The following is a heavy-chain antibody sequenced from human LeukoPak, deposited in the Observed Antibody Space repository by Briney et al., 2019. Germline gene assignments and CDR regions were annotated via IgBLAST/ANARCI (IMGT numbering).Heavy chain of an antibody. CDR1: GCTVSNSI. Sequence: ALELSCGAAGCTVSNSILSWVRQAPGKGLEWVGRIKSTTDGGTTDYAAPVKGRFTISRDDSKNTLYLQMNSLKTEDTAVYYCTTSSGWYHYWGQGTLVTVSS. CDR3: TTSSGWYHY. V-gene: IGHV3-15*01. D-gene: IGHD6-19*01. J-gene: IGHJ4*02. CDR2: IKSTTDGGTT.